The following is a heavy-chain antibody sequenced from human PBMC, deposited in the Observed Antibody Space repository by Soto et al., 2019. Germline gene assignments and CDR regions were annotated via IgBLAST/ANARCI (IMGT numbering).Heavy chain of an antibody. V-gene: IGHV1-69*12. J-gene: IGHJ6*02. Sequence: QVQLMQSGAEVKKPESSVKVSCKASGGTFSTSAIRWVRQAPGEGLEWVGGIMPIFATPDYAQKFQGRVTISADESTATAYLELTSLTTDDTAVYYCARDKDLQQLGGNYYYILDVWGQGTAITLSS. D-gene: IGHD3-3*02. CDR1: GGTFSTSA. CDR3: ARDKDLQQLGGNYYYILDV. CDR2: IMPIFATP.